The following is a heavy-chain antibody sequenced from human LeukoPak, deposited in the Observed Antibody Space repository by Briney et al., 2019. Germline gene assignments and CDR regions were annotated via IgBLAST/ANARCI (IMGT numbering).Heavy chain of an antibody. J-gene: IGHJ4*02. V-gene: IGHV3-66*01. CDR3: AKDSYSKGDF. CDR2: IYSGGST. Sequence: GSLGLSFAASGFPVSSNYMSWVRPAPGKGLEWVSVIYSGGSTYYADSVKGRFTISRDNSKSTLYLQMNSLRAEDTAVYYCAKDSYSKGDFWGQGVLVTVSS. D-gene: IGHD6-13*01. CDR1: GFPVSSNY.